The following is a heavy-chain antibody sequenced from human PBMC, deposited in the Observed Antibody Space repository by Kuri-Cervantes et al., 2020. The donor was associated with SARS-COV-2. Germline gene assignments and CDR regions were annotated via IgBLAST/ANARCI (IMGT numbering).Heavy chain of an antibody. V-gene: IGHV3-21*01. Sequence: GESLKISCAASGFTFDDYAMHWVRQAPGKGLEWVSSISSSSSYIYYADSVKGRFTISRDNAKNSLYLQMNSLRAEDTAVYYCARHEGAFDIWGQGAMVTVSS. CDR1: GFTFDDYA. J-gene: IGHJ3*02. CDR3: ARHEGAFDI. CDR2: ISSSSSYI.